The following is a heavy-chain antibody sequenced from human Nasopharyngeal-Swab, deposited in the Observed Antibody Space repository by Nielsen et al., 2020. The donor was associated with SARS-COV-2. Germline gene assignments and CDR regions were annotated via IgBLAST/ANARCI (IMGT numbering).Heavy chain of an antibody. J-gene: IGHJ4*02. CDR3: ARDGSRFLEWLLAYYFDY. CDR2: ISGSGGST. CDR1: GFTFSSYA. Sequence: GESLKISCAASGFTFSSYAMSWVRQAPGKGLEWVSAISGSGGSTYYADSVKGRFTISRDNSKNTLYLQMNSLRAEDTAVYYCARDGSRFLEWLLAYYFDYWGQGALVTVSS. V-gene: IGHV3-23*01. D-gene: IGHD3-3*01.